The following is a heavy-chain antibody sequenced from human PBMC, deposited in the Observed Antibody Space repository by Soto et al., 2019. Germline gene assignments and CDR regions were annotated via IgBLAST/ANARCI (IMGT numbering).Heavy chain of an antibody. V-gene: IGHV3-23*01. CDR2: ISASGRST. Sequence: GGSLRLSCAACGFTFSSYAMSWVRQAPGKGLEWVSGISASGRSTYYADSVKGRFTISINNSKNTLYLHMNSLRAEDMAVYYCAKDRGSSSHKWFDPWGQGTLVTVSS. CDR3: AKDRGSSSHKWFDP. J-gene: IGHJ5*02. CDR1: GFTFSSYA. D-gene: IGHD6-13*01.